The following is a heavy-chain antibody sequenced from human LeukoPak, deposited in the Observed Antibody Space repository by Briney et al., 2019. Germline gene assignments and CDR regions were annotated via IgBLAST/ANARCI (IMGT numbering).Heavy chain of an antibody. CDR3: AKDTGSSGVPAAMYNYYYGMDV. CDR2: ISWNSGSI. J-gene: IGHJ6*02. V-gene: IGHV3-9*01. CDR1: GFTFDDYA. D-gene: IGHD2-2*01. Sequence: GGSLRLSCAASGFTFDDYAMHWVRQAPGKGLEWVSGISWNSGSIGYADSVKGRFTISRDNAKNSLYLQMNSLRAEDTALYYCAKDTGSSGVPAAMYNYYYGMDVWGQGTTVTVSS.